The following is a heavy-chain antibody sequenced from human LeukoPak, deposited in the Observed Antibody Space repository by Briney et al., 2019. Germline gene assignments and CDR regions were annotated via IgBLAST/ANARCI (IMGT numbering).Heavy chain of an antibody. CDR2: ISSSGSTI. D-gene: IGHD2-2*03. Sequence: PGGSLRLSCAVSGITLSNYGMSWVRQAPGKGLEWVSYISSSGSTIYYADSVKGRFTISRDNAKNSLYLQMNSLRAEDTAVYYCARDVGIVVVPAATPDAFDIWGQGTMVTVSS. CDR1: GITLSNYG. J-gene: IGHJ3*02. V-gene: IGHV3-11*01. CDR3: ARDVGIVVVPAATPDAFDI.